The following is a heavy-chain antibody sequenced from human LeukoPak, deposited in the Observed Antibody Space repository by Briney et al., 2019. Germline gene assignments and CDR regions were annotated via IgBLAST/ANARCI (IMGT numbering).Heavy chain of an antibody. J-gene: IGHJ4*02. Sequence: GGSLRLSCAASGFTFSSYEMNWVRQAPGKGLEWVSYISSSGSTIYYADSVKGRFTISRDNAKNSLYLQMNSLRAEDTAVYYCAREGVAVAGRNFDYWGQGTLVTVSS. V-gene: IGHV3-48*03. CDR2: ISSSGSTI. CDR1: GFTFSSYE. D-gene: IGHD6-19*01. CDR3: AREGVAVAGRNFDY.